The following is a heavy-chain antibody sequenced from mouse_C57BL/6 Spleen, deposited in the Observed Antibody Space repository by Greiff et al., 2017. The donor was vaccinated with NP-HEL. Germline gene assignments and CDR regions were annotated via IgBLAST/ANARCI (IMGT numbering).Heavy chain of an antibody. Sequence: EVKLVESGGGLVKPGGSLKLSCAASGFTFSDYGMHWVRQAPEKGLEWVAYISSGSSTIYYADTVKGRFTISIDNAKNTLCLQMTILSSEVTAMYYCARGWDYDVYLFAYWGQGTLVTVSA. J-gene: IGHJ3*01. CDR2: ISSGSSTI. V-gene: IGHV5-17*01. D-gene: IGHD2-3*01. CDR1: GFTFSDYG. CDR3: ARGWDYDVYLFAY.